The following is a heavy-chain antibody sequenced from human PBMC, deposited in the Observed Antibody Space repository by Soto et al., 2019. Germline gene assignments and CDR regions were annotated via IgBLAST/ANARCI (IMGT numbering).Heavy chain of an antibody. J-gene: IGHJ4*02. CDR3: ARDFSHCSGGSCYGIYYFDY. V-gene: IGHV1-2*04. CDR2: INPNSGGT. CDR1: GYTFTGYY. D-gene: IGHD2-15*01. Sequence: GASLKVSCKASGYTFTGYYMHWVRQAPGQGLEWMGWINPNSGGTNYAQKFQGWVTMTRDTSISTAYMELSRLRSDDTAVYYCARDFSHCSGGSCYGIYYFDYWGQGTLVTVSS.